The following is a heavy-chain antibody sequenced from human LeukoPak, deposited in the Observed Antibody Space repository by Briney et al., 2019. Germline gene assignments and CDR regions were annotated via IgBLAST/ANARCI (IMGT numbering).Heavy chain of an antibody. J-gene: IGHJ4*02. V-gene: IGHV1-69*04. Sequence: ASVKVSCKASGGTFSSYAISWVRQAPGQGLEWMGRIIPILGIANYAQEFQGRVTITADKSTSTAYMELSSLRSEDTAVYYCARDLITPRTIVTPGYFDYWGQGTLVTVSS. D-gene: IGHD4-23*01. CDR2: IIPILGIA. CDR1: GGTFSSYA. CDR3: ARDLITPRTIVTPGYFDY.